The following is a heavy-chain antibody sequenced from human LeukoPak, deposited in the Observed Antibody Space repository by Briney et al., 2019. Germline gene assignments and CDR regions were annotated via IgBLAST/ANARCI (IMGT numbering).Heavy chain of an antibody. CDR3: ARGVGGGMDV. Sequence: GGSLRVSCAASGFTFSSYSMNWVRQAPGKGLEWVSSISSRSSYIYYADSVKGRFTISRDNAKNSLYLQMNSLRAEDTAVYYCARGVGGGMDVWGQGTTVTVSS. CDR2: ISSRSSYI. V-gene: IGHV3-21*01. D-gene: IGHD1-26*01. CDR1: GFTFSSYS. J-gene: IGHJ6*02.